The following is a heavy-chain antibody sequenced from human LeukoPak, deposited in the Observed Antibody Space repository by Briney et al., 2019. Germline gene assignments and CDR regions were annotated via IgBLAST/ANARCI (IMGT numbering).Heavy chain of an antibody. CDR2: IGGSGGST. Sequence: GRSLRLSCAASGFTFSNYGMHWDRQAPGKGMEWVSVIGGSGGSTYYVDSVKGRFTISRDNSKNTLYLQMNSLRAEDTAVYYCAKGIYRYGPNYFVYWGQGTLVTVSS. CDR3: AKGIYRYGPNYFVY. CDR1: GFTFSNYG. J-gene: IGHJ4*02. D-gene: IGHD5-18*01. V-gene: IGHV3-23*01.